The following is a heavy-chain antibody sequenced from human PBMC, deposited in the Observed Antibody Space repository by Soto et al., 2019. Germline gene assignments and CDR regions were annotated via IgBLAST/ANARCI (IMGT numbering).Heavy chain of an antibody. D-gene: IGHD1-26*01. J-gene: IGHJ4*02. CDR3: ARGTDAYNSGY. CDR1: GGSISSGNYY. V-gene: IGHV4-31*03. Sequence: QVQLQESGPGLVNPSQTLSLTCTVSGGSISSGNYYWTWIRQHPGKGLEWIGFIQNSGNIGYNPSLRSRLTISLDASKYHFSLQLTAVTAADTAMYYWARGTDAYNSGYWGQGTLVTVSS. CDR2: IQNSGNI.